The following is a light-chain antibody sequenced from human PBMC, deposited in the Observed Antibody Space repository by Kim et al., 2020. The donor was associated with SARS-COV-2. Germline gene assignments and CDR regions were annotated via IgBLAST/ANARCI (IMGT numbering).Light chain of an antibody. CDR1: QGIGSN. V-gene: IGKV3-15*01. Sequence: EIEMTQSPGTLSVSPGERATLSCRASQGIGSNLVWYQQKPGRAPKLLIYGASARDTGIPSRFSGSGSGTEFTLTITSLQSEDFAAYYCQQYNNCPRTFGQGTKVDIK. J-gene: IGKJ1*01. CDR2: GAS. CDR3: QQYNNCPRT.